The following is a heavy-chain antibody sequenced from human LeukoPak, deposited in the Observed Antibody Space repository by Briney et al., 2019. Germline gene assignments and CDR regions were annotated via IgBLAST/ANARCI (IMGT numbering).Heavy chain of an antibody. V-gene: IGHV3-30*04. CDR1: GFTSSSYA. D-gene: IGHD6-13*01. Sequence: GGSLRLSCPASGFTSSSYAMHLVRQAPGKGLEWVAVISYDGSNKYYADSVKGRFTISRDNSKNTLYLQMNSLRAEDTAVYYCARPIGYSSSLDPGPEYFQHWGQGTLVTVSS. CDR2: ISYDGSNK. J-gene: IGHJ1*01. CDR3: ARPIGYSSSLDPGPEYFQH.